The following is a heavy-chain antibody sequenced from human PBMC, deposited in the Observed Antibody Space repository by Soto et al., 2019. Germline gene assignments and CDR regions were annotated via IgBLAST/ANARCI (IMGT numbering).Heavy chain of an antibody. CDR3: ARDEDYYDSSGYSSMYNWFDP. Sequence: GGSLRLSCVASGFTFSSYSMNWVRQAPGKGLEWFSSISSSSSYIYYADSVKGRFTISRGNAKNSLYLQMNSLRAEDTAVYYCARDEDYYDSSGYSSMYNWFDPWGQGTLVTVSS. CDR1: GFTFSSYS. D-gene: IGHD3-22*01. J-gene: IGHJ5*02. V-gene: IGHV3-21*01. CDR2: ISSSSSYI.